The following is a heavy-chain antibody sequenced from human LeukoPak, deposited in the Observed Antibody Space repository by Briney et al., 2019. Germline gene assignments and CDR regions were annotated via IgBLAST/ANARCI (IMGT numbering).Heavy chain of an antibody. D-gene: IGHD3-10*01. CDR2: IYYSGST. J-gene: IGHJ5*02. V-gene: IGHV4-59*01. CDR1: GGSISSYY. Sequence: SETLSLTCTVSGGSISSYYWSWVRQPPGKGLEWIGYIYYSGSTNYNPSLKSRVTISVDTSKNQFSLKLSSVTAADTAVYYCARGGITMVRGVNGDNWFDPWGQGTLVTVSS. CDR3: ARGGITMVRGVNGDNWFDP.